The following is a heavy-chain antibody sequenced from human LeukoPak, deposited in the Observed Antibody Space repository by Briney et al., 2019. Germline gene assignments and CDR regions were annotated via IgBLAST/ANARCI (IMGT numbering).Heavy chain of an antibody. CDR1: GFTFSSYG. J-gene: IGHJ4*02. CDR3: APTSLLY. Sequence: GGSLRLSCAASGFTFSSYGMHWVRQAPGKGLEWVAVISYDGSNKYYADSVKGRFTISRDNSKNTLYLQMNSLRAEDTAVYYCAPTSLLYWGQGTLVTVSS. CDR2: ISYDGSNK. V-gene: IGHV3-30*03.